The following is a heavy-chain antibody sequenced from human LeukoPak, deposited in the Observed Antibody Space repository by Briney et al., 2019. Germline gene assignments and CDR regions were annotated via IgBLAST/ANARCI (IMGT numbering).Heavy chain of an antibody. V-gene: IGHV5-51*01. Sequence: GESLKISCKGSGYSFTTYWIGWVRQMPGKGLESMGIIYPGDPDTKYSPSFQGQVTISADRSISTAYLQWSSLKASDTAMYYCASGAGIAAPGTYDAFDIWGRGTMVTVSS. D-gene: IGHD6-13*01. CDR2: IYPGDPDT. CDR1: GYSFTTYW. J-gene: IGHJ3*02. CDR3: ASGAGIAAPGTYDAFDI.